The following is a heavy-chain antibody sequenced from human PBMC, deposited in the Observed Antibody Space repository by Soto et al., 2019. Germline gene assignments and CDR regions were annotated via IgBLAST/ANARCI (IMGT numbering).Heavy chain of an antibody. J-gene: IGHJ4*02. CDR3: VKVLARGVGVPRFYFDS. V-gene: IGHV3-74*01. D-gene: IGHD2-2*01. CDR2: INADGTSR. CDR1: GFTFSNSW. Sequence: PGGSLRLSCAASGFTFSNSWMHWVRQVSGKGLEWVSRINADGTSRSYADSVKGRFTISRDNAKNTLYLHVNSLRAEDTAVYYCVKVLARGVGVPRFYFDSWGQGALVTVSS.